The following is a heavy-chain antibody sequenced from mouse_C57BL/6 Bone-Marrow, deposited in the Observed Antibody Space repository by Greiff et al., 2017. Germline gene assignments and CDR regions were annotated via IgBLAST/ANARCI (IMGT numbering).Heavy chain of an antibody. CDR2: INPNYGTT. CDR3: ARQAVRRPYYYAMDY. D-gene: IGHD2-14*01. CDR1: GYSFTDYN. J-gene: IGHJ4*01. V-gene: IGHV1-39*01. Sequence: EVQLQQPGPELVKPGASVKISCKASGYSFTDYNMNWVKQSNGKSLEWIGVINPNYGTTSYNQKFKGKATLTVDQSSSTAYMQLNSLTSEDSAVYYCARQAVRRPYYYAMDYWGQGTSVTVSS.